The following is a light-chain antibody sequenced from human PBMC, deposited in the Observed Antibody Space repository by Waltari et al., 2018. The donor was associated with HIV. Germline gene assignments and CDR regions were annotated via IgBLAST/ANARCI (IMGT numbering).Light chain of an antibody. J-gene: IGLJ3*02. CDR1: KSNIGNNF. CDR3: ASWDDNLRHWV. CDR2: RND. V-gene: IGLV1-47*01. Sequence: QPKMTQAPSASKTPGQRITMSCSGSKSNIGNNFIYWYQQIPGAAPRLVMARNDRRPAGVPDRFSGTKSGTSAVLAITDLRLDDEATYVCASWDDNLRHWVFGGGTKLTVL.